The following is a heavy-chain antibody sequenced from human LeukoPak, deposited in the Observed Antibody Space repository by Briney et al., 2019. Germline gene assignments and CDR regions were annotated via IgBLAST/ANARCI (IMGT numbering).Heavy chain of an antibody. Sequence: SETLSLTCTVSGGSISSSSYYWGWIRQPPGKGLEWIGEINHSGSTNYNPSLKSRVTISVDTSKNQFSLKLSSVTAADTAVYYCARGPRFTSYYYYYYYMDVWGKGTTVTVSS. J-gene: IGHJ6*03. CDR3: ARGPRFTSYYYYYYYMDV. CDR2: INHSGST. D-gene: IGHD3-10*01. CDR1: GGSISSSSYY. V-gene: IGHV4-39*07.